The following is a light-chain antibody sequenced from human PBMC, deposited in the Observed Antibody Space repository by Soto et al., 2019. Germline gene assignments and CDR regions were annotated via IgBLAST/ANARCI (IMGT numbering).Light chain of an antibody. V-gene: IGLV1-44*01. J-gene: IGLJ3*02. CDR1: TSNIGNNV. CDR2: TNN. CDR3: AAWDDSLNGRGV. Sequence: QPVLTQPPSASGTPGQRVTISCSGSTSNIGNNVVNWYQQRPGTAPKLLISTNNQRPSGFPDRFSGSKSGTSASLTITGLQSDDEADYYCAAWDDSLNGRGVFGGGTKLTVL.